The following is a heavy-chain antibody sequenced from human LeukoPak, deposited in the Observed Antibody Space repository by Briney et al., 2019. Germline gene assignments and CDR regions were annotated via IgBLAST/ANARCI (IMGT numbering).Heavy chain of an antibody. CDR3: ARIAGEISSDYMDV. CDR2: LHTSGSI. V-gene: IGHV4-4*07. D-gene: IGHD3-16*01. CDR1: GGSISSYY. Sequence: SETLSLTCTVSGGSISSYYWSWIRQPAGEGLEWIGRLHTSGSIHYNPSLKSRVTMSVDTSKNQFSLKLSSVTAADTAVYYCARIAGEISSDYMDVWGKGTTVTVSS. J-gene: IGHJ6*03.